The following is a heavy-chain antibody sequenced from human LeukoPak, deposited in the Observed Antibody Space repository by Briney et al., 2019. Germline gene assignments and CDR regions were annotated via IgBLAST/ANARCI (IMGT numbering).Heavy chain of an antibody. CDR3: ARDGWAYLRSYYFDY. Sequence: GRSLRLSCAASGFTFSSYAMHWVRQAPGKGLEWVAVISYDGSNKYYADSVKGRFTISRGNSKNTLYLQVNSLRAEDTAVYYCARDGWAYLRSYYFDYWGQGTLVTVSS. CDR1: GFTFSSYA. V-gene: IGHV3-30-3*01. D-gene: IGHD6-19*01. J-gene: IGHJ4*02. CDR2: ISYDGSNK.